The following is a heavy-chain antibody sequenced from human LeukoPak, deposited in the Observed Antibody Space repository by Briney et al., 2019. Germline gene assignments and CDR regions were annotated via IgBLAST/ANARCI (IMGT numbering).Heavy chain of an antibody. D-gene: IGHD6-13*01. CDR1: GFTFSSYS. J-gene: IGHJ3*02. CDR2: ISSGSTYI. CDR3: ARRVASANDAFDI. V-gene: IGHV3-21*01. Sequence: GGSLRLSCAASGFTFSSYSMNWVRQAPGKGLEWVSSISSGSTYIYYGDSLKGRFTISRDNAKNSLYLQLNSLRAEDTAVYYCARRVASANDAFDIWGQGTMVTVSS.